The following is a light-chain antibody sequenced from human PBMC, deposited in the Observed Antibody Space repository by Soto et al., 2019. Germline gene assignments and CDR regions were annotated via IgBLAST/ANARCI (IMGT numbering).Light chain of an antibody. V-gene: IGLV2-23*01. J-gene: IGLJ1*01. Sequence: QSVLAQPASVSGSPGQSITISCTGTSDDVGAYNSVSWYQQLPHKAPQVILYKGTQRPSGVSSRFSGSTSGNAASLTISGLQADGEADYFCCSSAPESTYVFGTGTTVTVL. CDR1: SDDVGAYNS. CDR2: KGT. CDR3: CSSAPESTYV.